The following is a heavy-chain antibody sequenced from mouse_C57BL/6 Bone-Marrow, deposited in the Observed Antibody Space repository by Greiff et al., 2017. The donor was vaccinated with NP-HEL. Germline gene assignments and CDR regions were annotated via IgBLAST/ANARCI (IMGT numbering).Heavy chain of an antibody. V-gene: IGHV5-4*01. CDR2: ISDGGSYT. J-gene: IGHJ3*01. Sequence: EVKLVESGGGLVKPGGSLKLSCAASGFTFSSYAMSWVRQTPEKRLEWVATISDGGSYTYYPDNLKGRFTISRDNAKNNLYLQMSHLKSEDTAMYYCAREEAYGGQGTLVTVSA. CDR1: GFTFSSYA. CDR3: AREEAY.